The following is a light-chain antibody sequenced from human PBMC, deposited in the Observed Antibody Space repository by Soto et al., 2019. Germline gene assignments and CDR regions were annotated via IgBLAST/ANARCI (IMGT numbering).Light chain of an antibody. Sequence: EIVLTQSPGTLSLSPGERATLSCRASQSVSSSYLAWYQQKPGQAPRLLIYGASSRATGIPDRFSDSGSGTDFTLTIRRLEPEDFAVYYCQQYGSSPPWTFGQGTKVEVK. V-gene: IGKV3-20*01. J-gene: IGKJ1*01. CDR2: GAS. CDR1: QSVSSSY. CDR3: QQYGSSPPWT.